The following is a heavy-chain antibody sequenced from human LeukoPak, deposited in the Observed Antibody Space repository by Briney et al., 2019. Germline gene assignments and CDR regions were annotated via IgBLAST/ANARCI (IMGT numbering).Heavy chain of an antibody. V-gene: IGHV3-74*01. CDR1: GFTFSGYW. J-gene: IGHJ3*02. Sequence: HAGGSLRLSCAASGFTFSGYWMHWVRQAPGKGLVWVSRINSDGSSTSYADSVKGRFTISRDNAKNTLYLQMNSLRADDTAVYYCARDLGYCGGDCWFDTFDIWGQGTMVTVSS. CDR3: ARDLGYCGGDCWFDTFDI. CDR2: INSDGSST. D-gene: IGHD2-21*02.